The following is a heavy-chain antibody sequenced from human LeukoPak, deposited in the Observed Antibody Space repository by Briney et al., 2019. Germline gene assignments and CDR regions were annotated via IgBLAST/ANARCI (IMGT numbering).Heavy chain of an antibody. CDR1: GFIFSSYS. V-gene: IGHV3-23*01. CDR2: ITGSGGNT. D-gene: IGHD6-13*01. Sequence: GGSLRLSCAASGFIFSSYSMSWVRQAPGKGLEWVSVITGSGGNTYYADSVKGRFTISKDNSKNTVYLQMGSLRVDDTAVYYCAKAASSRWPTYYYSMDGRFQRTTVTVAS. CDR3: AKAASSRWPTYYYSMDG. J-gene: IGHJ6*02.